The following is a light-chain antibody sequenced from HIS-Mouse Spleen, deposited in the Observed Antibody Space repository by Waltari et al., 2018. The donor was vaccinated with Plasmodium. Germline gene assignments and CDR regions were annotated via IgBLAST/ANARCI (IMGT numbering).Light chain of an antibody. CDR1: SPNIGSNY. CDR2: RNK. Sequence: QSVLTQPPSASGTPGQRVTISCSGSSPNIGSNYVYWYQQLPGTAPKPLTYRNKQRHSGVTDRFSGSKAGTSASLAISGLRSEDEADYYCAAWDDSLSGRVFGGGTKLTVL. CDR3: AAWDDSLSGRV. V-gene: IGLV1-47*01. J-gene: IGLJ3*02.